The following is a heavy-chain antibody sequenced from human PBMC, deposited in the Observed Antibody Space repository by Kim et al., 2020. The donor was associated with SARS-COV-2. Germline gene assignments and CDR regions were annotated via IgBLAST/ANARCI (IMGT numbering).Heavy chain of an antibody. CDR1: GFSLSTSGVA. D-gene: IGHD3-16*01. J-gene: IGHJ4*02. CDR2: IYLDDDK. V-gene: IGHV2-5*02. Sequence: SGPTLAKPTQTLTLTCTFSGFSLSTSGVAVAWIRQPPGKALELLALIYLDDDKRYSPSLKSRRTITKDTSNSQVVLTMTNMDPVDTATYYCAHRPGAGTYAYFDYWGQGTLVTVSS. CDR3: AHRPGAGTYAYFDY.